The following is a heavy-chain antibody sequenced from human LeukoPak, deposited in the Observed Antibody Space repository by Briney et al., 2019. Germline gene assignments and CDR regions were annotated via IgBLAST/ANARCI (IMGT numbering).Heavy chain of an antibody. V-gene: IGHV3-7*01. CDR1: GFTFSSYR. CDR2: IKKDGSEE. CDR3: ASGHYADYD. D-gene: IGHD4-17*01. Sequence: GGSLRLSCAASGFTFSSYRMNWVRQAPGKGLEWVASIKKDGSEEYYVDSVRGRFTISRDNAQNSLYLQMNSLRDEDTAVYYCASGHYADYDWGQGTLVTVSS. J-gene: IGHJ4*02.